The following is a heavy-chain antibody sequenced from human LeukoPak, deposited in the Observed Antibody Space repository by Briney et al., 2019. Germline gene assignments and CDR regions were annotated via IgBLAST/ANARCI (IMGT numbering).Heavy chain of an antibody. CDR2: IYHGRST. V-gene: IGHV4-38-2*01. CDR3: ARGYSYEYYFDY. D-gene: IGHD5-18*01. Sequence: SETLSLTCAVSGYSISSGYYWGWIRQPPGKGLEWIGSIYHGRSTYYNPSLKSRVTISVDTSKNQFSLKLSSVTAADTAVYYCARGYSYEYYFDYWGQGTLVTVSS. CDR1: GYSISSGYY. J-gene: IGHJ4*02.